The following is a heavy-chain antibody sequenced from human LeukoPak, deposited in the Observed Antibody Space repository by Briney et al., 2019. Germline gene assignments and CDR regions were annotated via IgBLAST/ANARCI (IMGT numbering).Heavy chain of an antibody. CDR1: GFTFSTYW. V-gene: IGHV3-74*01. D-gene: IGHD4-17*01. CDR3: ARASPVNGDYVDIDS. Sequence: GGSLRLSCAASGFTFSTYWMHWVRQAPGKGLVWVSRISSDGHSASYADSVKGRFTISRDNAKNTLYLQMNSLRDEDTAVYYCARASPVNGDYVDIDSWGQGTLVTVSS. J-gene: IGHJ4*02. CDR2: ISSDGHSA.